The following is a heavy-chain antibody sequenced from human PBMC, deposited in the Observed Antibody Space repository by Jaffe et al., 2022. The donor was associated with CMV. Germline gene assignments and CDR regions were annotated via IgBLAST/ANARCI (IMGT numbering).Heavy chain of an antibody. CDR1: GFTFSDYY. Sequence: QVQLVESGGGLVKPGGSLRLSCAASGFTFSDYYMSWIRQAPGKGLEWVSYISSSSSYTNYADSVKGRFTISRDNAKNSLYLQMNSLRAEDTAVYYCARDRYGDYDHYYYYYMDVWGKGTTVTVSS. CDR2: ISSSSSYT. CDR3: ARDRYGDYDHYYYYYMDV. V-gene: IGHV3-11*06. D-gene: IGHD4-17*01. J-gene: IGHJ6*03.